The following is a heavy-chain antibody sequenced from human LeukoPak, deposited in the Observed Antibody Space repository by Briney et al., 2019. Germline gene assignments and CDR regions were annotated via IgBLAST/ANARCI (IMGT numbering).Heavy chain of an antibody. J-gene: IGHJ4*02. CDR2: IFGNGRTT. CDR3: ARGRYAWNDVGYFDY. CDR1: GFTFSTFA. Sequence: GRSLRLSCAASGFTFSTFAMSWVRQAPGKGLEWVSAIFGNGRTTCYADSVKGRFTISRDNSKNTLYLQMNSLRAEDTAVYYCARGRYAWNDVGYFDYWGQGTLVSVSS. D-gene: IGHD1-1*01. V-gene: IGHV3-23*01.